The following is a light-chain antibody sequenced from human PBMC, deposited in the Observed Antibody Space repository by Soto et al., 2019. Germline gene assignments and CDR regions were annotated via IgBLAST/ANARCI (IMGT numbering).Light chain of an antibody. CDR2: DAS. J-gene: IGKJ1*01. V-gene: IGKV1-39*01. CDR3: YQNYSTHPWT. Sequence: DIQLTQSPSSLSASVGAKVTITCRASQSIRSYLNWVQQKPGKAPNLLIYDASSLQNGGPSRFSGSGSVTDISLTISSLQPEDFATYYCYQNYSTHPWTFGQGTKVEIK. CDR1: QSIRSY.